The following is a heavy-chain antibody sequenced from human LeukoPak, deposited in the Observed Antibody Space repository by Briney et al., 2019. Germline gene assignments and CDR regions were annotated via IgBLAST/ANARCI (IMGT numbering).Heavy chain of an antibody. Sequence: GASVKVSCKASGYTFTSYGXXXXXXXXXXXXXXMGWINPYDGNTNYAQNLQDRVTMTVDTSTTAAYMEVRSLRSDDTAVYYCARCFDYGDFFDFWGQGTLVTVSS. CDR3: ARCFDYGDFFDF. CDR2: INPYDGNT. V-gene: IGHV1-18*01. J-gene: IGHJ4*02. CDR1: GYTFTSYG. D-gene: IGHD4-17*01.